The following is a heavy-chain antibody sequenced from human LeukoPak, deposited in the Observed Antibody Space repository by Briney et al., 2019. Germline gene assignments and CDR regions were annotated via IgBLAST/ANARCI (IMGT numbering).Heavy chain of an antibody. J-gene: IGHJ3*02. V-gene: IGHV4-31*03. D-gene: IGHD3-10*01. Sequence: PSETLSLTCTVSGGSISSGGYYWSWIRQHPGKGLEWIGYIYYSGSTYYNPSLKSRVTISVDTSKNQFSLKLSSVTAADTAVYYCAREVVRSRDAFDIWGQGTMVTVSS. CDR1: GGSISSGGYY. CDR3: AREVVRSRDAFDI. CDR2: IYYSGST.